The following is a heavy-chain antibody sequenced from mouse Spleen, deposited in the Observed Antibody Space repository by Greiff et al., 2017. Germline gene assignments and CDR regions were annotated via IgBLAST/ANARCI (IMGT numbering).Heavy chain of an antibody. CDR1: GYTFTSYW. J-gene: IGHJ4*01. V-gene: IGHV1-53*01. Sequence: QVQLQQPGTELVKPGASVKLSCKASGYTFTSYWMHWVKQRPGQGLEWIGNINPSNGGTNYNEKFKSKATLTVDKSSSTAYMQLSSLTSEDSAVYYCARERVYYYAYYAMDYWGQGTSVTVSS. CDR2: INPSNGGT. D-gene: IGHD1-1*01. CDR3: ARERVYYYAYYAMDY.